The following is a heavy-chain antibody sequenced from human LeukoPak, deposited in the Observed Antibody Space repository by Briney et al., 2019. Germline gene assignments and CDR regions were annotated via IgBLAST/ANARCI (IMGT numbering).Heavy chain of an antibody. CDR2: IYYSGST. CDR3: ARVRSYYDILTGYYPTYFDY. D-gene: IGHD3-9*01. Sequence: SEALSLTCTVSGGSISSSSYYWGWIRQPPGKGLEWIGSIYYSGSTYYNPSLKSRVTISVDTSKNQFSLKLSPVTAADTAVYYCARVRSYYDILTGYYPTYFDYWGQGTLVTVSS. V-gene: IGHV4-39*07. J-gene: IGHJ4*02. CDR1: GGSISSSSYY.